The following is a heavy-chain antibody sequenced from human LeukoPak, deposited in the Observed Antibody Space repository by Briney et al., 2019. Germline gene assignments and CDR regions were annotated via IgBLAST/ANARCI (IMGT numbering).Heavy chain of an antibody. CDR1: GGSISSSSYY. V-gene: IGHV4-39*01. D-gene: IGHD3-9*01. Sequence: PSETLSLTCTVSGGSISSSSYYWGWIRQPPGKGLEWIGSIYYSGSTYYNPSLKSRVTISVDTSKNQFSLKLSSVTAADTAVYYCARQARYLDWLIWFDPWGQGTLVTVSS. J-gene: IGHJ5*02. CDR2: IYYSGST. CDR3: ARQARYLDWLIWFDP.